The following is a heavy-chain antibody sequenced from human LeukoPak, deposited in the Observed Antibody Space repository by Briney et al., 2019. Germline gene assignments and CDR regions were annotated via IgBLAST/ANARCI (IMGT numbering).Heavy chain of an antibody. CDR2: ISYDGSNK. V-gene: IGHV3-30-3*01. Sequence: GGSLRLSCAASGFTFSSYAMHWVRQAPGKGLEWVAVISYDGSNKYYADSVKGRFTISRDNSKNTLYLQMSSLRAEDTAVYYCARDQYCGGDCYRQNIDYWGQGTLVTVSS. J-gene: IGHJ4*02. CDR1: GFTFSSYA. D-gene: IGHD2-21*02. CDR3: ARDQYCGGDCYRQNIDY.